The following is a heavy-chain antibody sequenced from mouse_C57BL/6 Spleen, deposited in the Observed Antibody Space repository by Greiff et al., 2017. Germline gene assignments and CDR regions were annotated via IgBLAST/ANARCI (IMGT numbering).Heavy chain of an antibody. Sequence: QVQLQQPGAELVKPGASVKMSCKASGYTFTSYWITWVKQRPGQGLEWIGDIYPGSGSTNYNEKFQSKATLTVATSSSTAYMQLSSLTSEDSAIYYCARSGYCGSKDWVAYWGQGTLVTVSA. CDR1: GYTFTSYW. V-gene: IGHV1-55*01. CDR2: IYPGSGST. CDR3: ARSGYCGSKDWVAY. J-gene: IGHJ3*01. D-gene: IGHD1-1*01.